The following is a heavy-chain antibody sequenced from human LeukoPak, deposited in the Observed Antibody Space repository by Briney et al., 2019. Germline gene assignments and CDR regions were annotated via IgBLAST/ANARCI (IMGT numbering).Heavy chain of an antibody. V-gene: IGHV3-48*03. J-gene: IGHJ3*02. D-gene: IGHD3-22*01. CDR1: GFTFSSYE. CDR3: ARGYGSSGYYHSDAFDI. Sequence: GGSLRLSCAASGFTFSSYEMNWVRQAPGKGLEWVSYISSSGSTIYYADSVKGRFTISRDNAKNSLYLQMNSLRAEDTAVYYCARGYGSSGYYHSDAFDIWGQGTMVTVSS. CDR2: ISSSGSTI.